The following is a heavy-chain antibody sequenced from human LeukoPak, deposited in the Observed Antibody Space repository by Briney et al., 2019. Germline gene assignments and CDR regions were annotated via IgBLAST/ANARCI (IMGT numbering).Heavy chain of an antibody. V-gene: IGHV1-2*02. Sequence: ASVKVSCKASGYTFTGYYMHWVRQAPGQGLEWMGWINPNSGGTNYAQKFQGRVTMTRDTSISTAYMELSRLRSDDTAVYYCARDAGYSSSWYDYWGRGTLVTVSS. CDR3: ARDAGYSSSWYDY. CDR2: INPNSGGT. CDR1: GYTFTGYY. D-gene: IGHD6-13*01. J-gene: IGHJ4*02.